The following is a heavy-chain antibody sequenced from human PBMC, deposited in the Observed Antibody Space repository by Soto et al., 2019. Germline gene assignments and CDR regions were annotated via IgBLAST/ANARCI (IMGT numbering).Heavy chain of an antibody. CDR2: IWNDGIRK. V-gene: IGHV3-33*01. Sequence: VQLVESGGGMVQPGTSLRLSCAASGFTFSKYGMHWVRQAPGKGLEWVALIWNDGIRKVYVDSVKGRFTISRDNSKNTLDLQMNNLGDEDTAGYYCSRDYGHDANGLYFWGPGTLVTVSS. CDR1: GFTFSKYG. CDR3: SRDYGHDANGLYF. D-gene: IGHD3-10*01. J-gene: IGHJ4*02.